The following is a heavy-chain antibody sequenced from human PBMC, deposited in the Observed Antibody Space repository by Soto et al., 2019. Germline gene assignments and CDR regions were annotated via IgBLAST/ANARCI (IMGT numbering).Heavy chain of an antibody. D-gene: IGHD1-26*01. CDR2: ISGSGGST. Sequence: GGSLRLSCAASGFTFSSDAMSWVRQAPGKGLEWVSAISGSGGSTYYADSVKGRFTISRDNSKNTLYLQMNSLRAEDTAVYYCANFLGATNYLDYGARGTLVTV. CDR1: GFTFSSDA. V-gene: IGHV3-23*01. J-gene: IGHJ4*02. CDR3: ANFLGATNYLDY.